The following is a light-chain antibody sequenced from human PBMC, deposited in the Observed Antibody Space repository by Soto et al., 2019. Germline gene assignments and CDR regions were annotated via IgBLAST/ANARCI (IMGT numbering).Light chain of an antibody. V-gene: IGKV1-5*01. CDR2: DAS. CDR3: QQYNSYRT. J-gene: IGKJ1*01. Sequence: DIQMTESPSTLSASVGDRVTITCRARQSISRWLAWYQQKPGKAPKLLIHDASTLESGVPSRFSGRGSGTEFILTISSLQPDDFATYYCQQYNSYRTFGQGTKVDIK. CDR1: QSISRW.